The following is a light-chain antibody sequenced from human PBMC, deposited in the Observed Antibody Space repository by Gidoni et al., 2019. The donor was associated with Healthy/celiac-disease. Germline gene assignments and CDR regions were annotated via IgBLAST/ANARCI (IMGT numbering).Light chain of an antibody. V-gene: IGKV1-16*02. CDR2: AAS. CDR1: QVIINY. Sequence: IQMTHAPSSFSASVGDRVSITCRASQVIINYLAWFQQKPGKAPKALIYAASSLQSGVPAKFSGSGSGTDFSHTIRSLKTEDFATYYRQQYNSYPHTCGQGRRLEIK. J-gene: IGKJ5*01. CDR3: QQYNSYPHT.